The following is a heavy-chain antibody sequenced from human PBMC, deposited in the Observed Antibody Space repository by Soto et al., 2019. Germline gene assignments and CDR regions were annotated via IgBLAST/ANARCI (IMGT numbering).Heavy chain of an antibody. J-gene: IGHJ4*02. V-gene: IGHV4-4*02. Sequence: SETLSLTCAVSGGSISSGNWWSWVRQPPGKGLEWIGEIYHSGSTNYNPSLKSRVTISVEKSKNQFSLKLSSVTAADTAVYYCASLVVVAATTLDYWGQGTLVT. CDR1: GGSISSGNW. CDR2: IYHSGST. D-gene: IGHD2-15*01. CDR3: ASLVVVAATTLDY.